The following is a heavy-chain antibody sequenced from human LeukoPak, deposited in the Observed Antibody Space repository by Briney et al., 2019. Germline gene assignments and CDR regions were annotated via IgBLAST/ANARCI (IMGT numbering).Heavy chain of an antibody. V-gene: IGHV1-18*01. CDR2: ISAYNGNT. Sequence: ASVRVSCKASGYTFTSYGISWVRQAPGQGLEWVGWISAYNGNTNYAQKLQGRVTMTTDTSTSTAYMELRSLRSDDTAVYYCARVPYYPGPNDYWGQGTLVSVSS. CDR3: ARVPYYPGPNDY. CDR1: GYTFTSYG. D-gene: IGHD3-16*01. J-gene: IGHJ4*02.